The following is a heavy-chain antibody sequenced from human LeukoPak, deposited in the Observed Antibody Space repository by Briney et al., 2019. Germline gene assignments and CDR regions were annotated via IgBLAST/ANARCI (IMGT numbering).Heavy chain of an antibody. V-gene: IGHV3-21*01. CDR2: ISSSSSYI. CDR3: ARVFGDYDPFDY. Sequence: RGGSLRLSCAASGFTFSNYSMNWVRQAPGKGLEWVSSISSSSSYIYYADSVKGRFTISRDNAKNSLYLQMNSLRAEDTAVYYCARVFGDYDPFDYWGQGTLVTVSS. J-gene: IGHJ4*02. CDR1: GFTFSNYS. D-gene: IGHD4-17*01.